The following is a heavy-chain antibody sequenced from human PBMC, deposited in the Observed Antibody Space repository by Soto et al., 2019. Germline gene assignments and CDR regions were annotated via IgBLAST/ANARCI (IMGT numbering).Heavy chain of an antibody. Sequence: QVQLQESGPGLVKPSETLSLTCSVSGVYISSHYWSWIRQPPGKGLEWIGYVYHSGKTDSNPSLKSRITISMDTSKSQVSLSLTSVTAADTAVYYCARPRGTTPAVWYFDLWGRGTLVTVSS. CDR2: VYHSGKT. CDR1: GVYISSHY. D-gene: IGHD1-26*01. CDR3: ARPRGTTPAVWYFDL. V-gene: IGHV4-59*08. J-gene: IGHJ2*01.